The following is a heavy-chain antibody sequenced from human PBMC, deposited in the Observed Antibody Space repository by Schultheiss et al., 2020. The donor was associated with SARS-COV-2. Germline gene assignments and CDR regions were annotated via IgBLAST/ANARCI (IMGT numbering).Heavy chain of an antibody. CDR1: GYTFTGYY. D-gene: IGHD6-13*01. V-gene: IGHV1-2*04. CDR2: INPNSGGT. Sequence: ASVKVSCKASGYTFTGYYMHWVRQAPGQGLEWMGWINPNSGGTNYAQKFQGWVTMTRDTSISTAYMELSRLRSDDTAVYYCARDRSGSSRLAGEHYYYYGMDVWGQGTTVTVSS. CDR3: ARDRSGSSRLAGEHYYYYGMDV. J-gene: IGHJ6*02.